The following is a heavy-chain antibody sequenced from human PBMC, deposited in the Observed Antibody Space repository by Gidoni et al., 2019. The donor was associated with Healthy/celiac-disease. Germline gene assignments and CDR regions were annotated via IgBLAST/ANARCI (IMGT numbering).Heavy chain of an antibody. D-gene: IGHD2-2*01. Sequence: QVQLVESGGGVVQPGRSLSLSCAAAGFTFSSSAMHGVRPAPGKVLEWVAVISYDGSNKYYADSVKGRFTISRENSKNTLYLQMNSLRAEDTAVYYCARVRGYCSSTSCYDGAFDIWGQGTMVTVSS. CDR3: ARVRGYCSSTSCYDGAFDI. CDR1: GFTFSSSA. J-gene: IGHJ3*02. CDR2: ISYDGSNK. V-gene: IGHV3-30-3*01.